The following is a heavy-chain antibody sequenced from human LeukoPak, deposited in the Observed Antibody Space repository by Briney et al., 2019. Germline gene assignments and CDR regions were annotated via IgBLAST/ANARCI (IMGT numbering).Heavy chain of an antibody. Sequence: GGSLRLSCVASGSTFTGHSMHWVRQAPGKGLEWVAVVADDEKTIFYADSVKGRFTISRDNAKNSLYLQMNSLRAEDTAVYYCARGYSGFFYYMDVWGKGTTVTVSS. J-gene: IGHJ6*03. V-gene: IGHV3-30*04. D-gene: IGHD5-12*01. CDR3: ARGYSGFFYYMDV. CDR1: GSTFTGHS. CDR2: VADDEKTI.